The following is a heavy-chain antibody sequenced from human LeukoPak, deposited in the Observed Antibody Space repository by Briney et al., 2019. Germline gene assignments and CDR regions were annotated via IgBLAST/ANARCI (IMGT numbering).Heavy chain of an antibody. D-gene: IGHD1-26*01. Sequence: PSETLSLTCSVSNGSISTYYWGWIRQSPGKGLEWIGYIYYGGTTFYNPSLKRRVAISVHSPKNHFSLRLTSLTAADTALYYCARHGGTLDYFDSWGPGSLVIVSS. CDR2: IYYGGTT. V-gene: IGHV4-59*08. CDR3: ARHGGTLDYFDS. J-gene: IGHJ4*02. CDR1: NGSISTYY.